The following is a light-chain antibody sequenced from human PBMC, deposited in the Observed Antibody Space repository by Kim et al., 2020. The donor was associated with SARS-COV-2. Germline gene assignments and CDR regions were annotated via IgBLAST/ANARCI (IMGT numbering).Light chain of an antibody. J-gene: IGKJ2*01. CDR3: QQYDSSSYI. Sequence: EIVLTQSPGTLSLSPGERATLSCRASQSVSSSYLAWYQQKPGQAPRLLIYGASTRATGIPDRYSGSGSETDFTLTISRLEPEDFAVYFCQQYDSSSYIFGQGTKLEI. CDR2: GAS. CDR1: QSVSSSY. V-gene: IGKV3-20*01.